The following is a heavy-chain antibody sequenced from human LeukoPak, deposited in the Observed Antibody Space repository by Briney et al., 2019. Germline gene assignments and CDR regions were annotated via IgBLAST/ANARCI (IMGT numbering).Heavy chain of an antibody. CDR2: IYYSGRT. Sequence: SETLSLTCSVSGGSISSYYWSWIRQPPGKGLEWIGYIYYSGRTSYNPSLKSRVTISVDTSKNQFSLKLSSVTAADTAVYYCARDLGYGEFDYWGQGTLVTVSS. V-gene: IGHV4-59*12. CDR3: ARDLGYGEFDY. J-gene: IGHJ4*02. D-gene: IGHD4-17*01. CDR1: GGSISSYY.